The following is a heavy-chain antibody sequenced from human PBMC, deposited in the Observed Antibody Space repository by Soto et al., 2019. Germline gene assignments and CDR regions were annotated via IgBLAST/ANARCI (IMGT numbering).Heavy chain of an antibody. CDR1: GYTFTNYA. Sequence: QVQLVQSGPEVKKPGASVKVSCKASGYTFTNYAMHWVRQAPGKRLEWMGWINAGNGNTKYSQKFQGRVTITRDTSVSTAYMELSSLRSEDTAVYYCARGPLLWGDVWGQGTTVTVSS. D-gene: IGHD3-10*01. J-gene: IGHJ6*02. CDR2: INAGNGNT. V-gene: IGHV1-3*01. CDR3: ARGPLLWGDV.